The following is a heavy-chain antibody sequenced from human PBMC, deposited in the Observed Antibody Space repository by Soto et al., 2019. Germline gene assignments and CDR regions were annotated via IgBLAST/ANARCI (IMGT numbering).Heavy chain of an antibody. D-gene: IGHD3-3*01. CDR1: GFTFSSYG. CDR3: ARTYYDFWSGFSD. CDR2: ISYEGSEK. J-gene: IGHJ4*02. Sequence: PGGSLRLSCVASGFTFSSYGMHWVRQAPGKGLEWVAVISYEGSEKYYSDSVKGRFTISRDNSKNTVYLQMNSVRGDDTAVYYCARTYYDFWSGFSDWGQGALVTVSS. V-gene: IGHV3-33*05.